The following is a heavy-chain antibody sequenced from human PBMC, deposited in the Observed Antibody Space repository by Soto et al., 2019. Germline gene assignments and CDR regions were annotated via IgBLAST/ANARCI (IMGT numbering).Heavy chain of an antibody. CDR1: GGSISSYY. J-gene: IGHJ4*02. D-gene: IGHD6-13*01. V-gene: IGHV4-59*01. CDR2: IYYSGST. CDR3: ATTEREYSSSWYEGLGAHNSYYFDY. Sequence: NPSETLSLTCTVSGGSISSYYWSWIRQPPGKGLEWIGYIYYSGSTNYNPSLKSRVTISVDTSKNQFSLKLSSVTAADTAVYYCATTEREYSSSWYEGLGAHNSYYFDYWGQGTLVTVSS.